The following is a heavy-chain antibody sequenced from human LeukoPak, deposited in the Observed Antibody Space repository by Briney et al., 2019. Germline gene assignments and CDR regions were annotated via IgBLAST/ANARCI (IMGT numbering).Heavy chain of an antibody. Sequence: PGGSLRLSCAASGFTVSSNYMSWVRQAPGKGLEWVSSIGSDGRNSDYADSVKGRFTISRDNARNSLYLQMNSLRAEDTAVYFCARKISSWYFFDLWGQGTLVIVSS. V-gene: IGHV3-21*01. CDR2: IGSDGRNS. CDR3: ARKISSWYFFDL. D-gene: IGHD6-13*01. CDR1: GFTVSSNY. J-gene: IGHJ4*02.